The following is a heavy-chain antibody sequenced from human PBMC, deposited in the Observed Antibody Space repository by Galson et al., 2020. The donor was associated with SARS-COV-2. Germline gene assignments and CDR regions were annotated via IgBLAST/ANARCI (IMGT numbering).Heavy chain of an antibody. J-gene: IGHJ6*02. D-gene: IGHD6-19*01. CDR3: ARMGARVAGVFYYYGMDV. CDR1: GFTVTPSA. CDR2: ISGSGNSI. V-gene: IGHV3-23*01. Sequence: GGSLRLSCAASGFTVTPSALTWVRPAPGKRLEWVASISGSGNSIYYTASMRGRFTMSRDTSKNTLYLQVNSLRADDTAVYYCARMGARVAGVFYYYGMDVWGHGTTVTVSS.